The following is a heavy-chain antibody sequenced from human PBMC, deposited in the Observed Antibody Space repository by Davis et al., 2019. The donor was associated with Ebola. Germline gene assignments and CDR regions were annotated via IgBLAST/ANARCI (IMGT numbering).Heavy chain of an antibody. CDR2: INPNSGGT. J-gene: IGHJ4*02. D-gene: IGHD6-13*01. Sequence: ASVKVSCKASGGTFSSYAISWVRQAPGQGLEWMGWINPNSGGTNYAQKFQGRVTMTRDTSISTAYMELSRLRSDDTAVYYCARDWAGYSSSRGGYFDYWGQGTLVTVSS. CDR3: ARDWAGYSSSRGGYFDY. CDR1: GGTFSSYA. V-gene: IGHV1-2*02.